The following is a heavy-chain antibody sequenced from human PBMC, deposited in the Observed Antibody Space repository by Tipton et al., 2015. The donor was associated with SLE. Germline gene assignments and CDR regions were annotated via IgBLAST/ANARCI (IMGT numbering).Heavy chain of an antibody. V-gene: IGHV4-59*05. D-gene: IGHD7-27*01. CDR1: GDSISSYY. CDR3: ARRWGAGYYFDY. J-gene: IGHJ4*02. Sequence: GLVKPSETLSLTCTVSGDSISSYYWSWIRQPPGKGLEWIGSIYYSGSTYYNPSLTSRVIISVDTSENQFSLKLSSVTAADTAVYYCARRWGAGYYFDYWGQGTLVTVSS. CDR2: IYYSGST.